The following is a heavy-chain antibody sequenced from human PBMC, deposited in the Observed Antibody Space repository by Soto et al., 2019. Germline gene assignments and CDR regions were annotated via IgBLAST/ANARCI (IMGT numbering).Heavy chain of an antibody. D-gene: IGHD3-10*01. CDR3: AKVSSRGSGSYYYGNWFDP. CDR2: ISGSGGST. Sequence: GGSLRLSCAASGFTFSSYAMSWVRQAPGKGLEWVSAISGSGGSTYYADSVKGRFTISRDNSKNTLYLQMNSLRAEDTAVYYCAKVSSRGSGSYYYGNWFDPWGQGTLVTVSS. CDR1: GFTFSSYA. V-gene: IGHV3-23*01. J-gene: IGHJ5*02.